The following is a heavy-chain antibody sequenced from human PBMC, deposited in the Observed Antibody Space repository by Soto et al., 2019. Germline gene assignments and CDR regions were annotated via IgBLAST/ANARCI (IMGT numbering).Heavy chain of an antibody. CDR2: IYSGGST. CDR1: GFTVSSNY. CDR3: ARLSGYSYGYYYYYYMDV. D-gene: IGHD5-18*01. J-gene: IGHJ6*03. Sequence: GGSLRLSCAASGFTVSSNYMSWVRQAPGKGLEWVSVIYSGGSTYYADSVKGRFTISRHNSKNTLYLQMNSLRAEDTAVYYCARLSGYSYGYYYYYYMDVWGKGTTVTVSS. V-gene: IGHV3-53*04.